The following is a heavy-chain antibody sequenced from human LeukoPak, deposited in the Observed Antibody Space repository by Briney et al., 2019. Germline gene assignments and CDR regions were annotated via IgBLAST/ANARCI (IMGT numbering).Heavy chain of an antibody. CDR1: GFTFSSYW. J-gene: IGHJ4*02. V-gene: IGHV3-74*01. CDR3: ARSNQADDY. D-gene: IGHD1-14*01. CDR2: INPGGSSI. Sequence: GRSLRLSCAVSGFTFSSYWMHWVRQVPGKGLVWVARINPGGSSITYADSVKGRFTISRDNAKNTLYLQMDSLRAEDTGVYYCARSNQADDYWGQGTLVTVSS.